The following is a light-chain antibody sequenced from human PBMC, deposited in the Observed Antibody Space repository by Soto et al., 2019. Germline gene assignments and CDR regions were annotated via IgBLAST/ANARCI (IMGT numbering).Light chain of an antibody. CDR3: ASYASSVTYV. CDR1: SSDVGGYNY. V-gene: IGLV2-14*01. J-gene: IGLJ1*01. Sequence: ALTQPASVSGSPGQSITISCTGTSSDVGGYNYVSWYQLHPGKAPKLMIHEVSERPSGVSNRFSGSKSGNTASLTISGLQAEDEAAYYCASYASSVTYVLGSGTKLTVL. CDR2: EVS.